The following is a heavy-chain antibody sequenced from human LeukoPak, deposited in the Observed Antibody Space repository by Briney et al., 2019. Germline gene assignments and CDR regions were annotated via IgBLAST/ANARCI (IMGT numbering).Heavy chain of an antibody. D-gene: IGHD2-2*01. CDR3: ARENIVPGPWDDAFDI. Sequence: GASVKVSCKASGYTFTSYYMHWVRQAPGQGLEWMGIINPSGGSTSYAQKFQGRVTMTRDTSISTAYMELSRLRSDDTAVYYCARENIVPGPWDDAFDIWGQGTMVTVSS. CDR2: INPSGGST. J-gene: IGHJ3*02. V-gene: IGHV1-46*01. CDR1: GYTFTSYY.